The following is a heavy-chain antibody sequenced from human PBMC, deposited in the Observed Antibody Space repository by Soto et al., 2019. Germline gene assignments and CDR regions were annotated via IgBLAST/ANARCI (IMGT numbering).Heavy chain of an antibody. V-gene: IGHV3-23*01. Sequence: GGSLRLSCAASGFTFSNYAMSWVRQAPGKGLEWVSGMSGSGDSTYYADSAKGRFTISRDNSKNTLYLQMNRLRAEDTAVYYCAKKEEGGTRVNFYYYMDVWGKGATVTVSS. CDR3: AKKEEGGTRVNFYYYMDV. D-gene: IGHD4-17*01. CDR2: MSGSGDST. J-gene: IGHJ6*03. CDR1: GFTFSNYA.